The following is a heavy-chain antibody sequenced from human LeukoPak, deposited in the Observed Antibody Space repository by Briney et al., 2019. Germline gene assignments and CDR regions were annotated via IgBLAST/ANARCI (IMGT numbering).Heavy chain of an antibody. CDR1: GGSISSYY. CDR2: INHSGST. V-gene: IGHV4-34*01. CDR3: ARLKSGWYLSYYYIDV. J-gene: IGHJ6*03. Sequence: SETLSLTCTVSGGSISSYYWSWIRQPPGKGLEWIGEINHSGSTNYNLSLKSRVTISVDMSKNQFSLRLTSVTAADTAVYYCARLKSGWYLSYYYIDVWGKGTTVTVSS. D-gene: IGHD6-19*01.